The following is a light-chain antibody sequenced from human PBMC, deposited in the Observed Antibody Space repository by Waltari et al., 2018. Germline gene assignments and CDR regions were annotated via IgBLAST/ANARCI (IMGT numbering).Light chain of an antibody. V-gene: IGLV1-40*01. J-gene: IGLJ1*01. Sequence: QSVLTQSPSVSGAPGQRVTISCTGSSSNIAAGYDVHWNQQPPGTRPKLLIHDNNKRPAGGPDRFSCSKSGTSASLAITGLQAEDEADYYCQSYDSSLSGSVFGTGTKVTVL. CDR2: DNN. CDR1: SSNIAAGYD. CDR3: QSYDSSLSGSV.